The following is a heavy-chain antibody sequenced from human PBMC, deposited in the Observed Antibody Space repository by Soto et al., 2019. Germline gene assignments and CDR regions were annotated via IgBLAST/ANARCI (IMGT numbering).Heavy chain of an antibody. D-gene: IGHD3-10*01. CDR2: ISGSGGST. V-gene: IGHV3-23*01. CDR3: LIWFGEFPFDY. J-gene: IGHJ4*02. Sequence: EVQLLESGGGLVQPGGSLRLSCAASGFTFSSYAMSWVRQAPGKWLEWVSAISGSGGSTYYADSVKGRFTISRDNSKNTLYLQMNSPRAEDTAVYYCLIWFGEFPFDYWGQGTLVTVSS. CDR1: GFTFSSYA.